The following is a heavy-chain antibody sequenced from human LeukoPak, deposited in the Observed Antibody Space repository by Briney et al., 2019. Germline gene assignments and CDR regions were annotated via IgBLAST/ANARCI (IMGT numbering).Heavy chain of an antibody. J-gene: IGHJ5*02. D-gene: IGHD2-2*01. Sequence: ASVSVSCKSSVYTFTYYYVHWVRQAPGQGLEWMGWINANNGDTNYAQKFQGRVTMTRDTSISTAYMDLTRLRSDDTAVYYCARVSPIYQLFFWFDPWGQGTLVTVSS. CDR2: INANNGDT. V-gene: IGHV1-2*02. CDR3: ARVSPIYQLFFWFDP. CDR1: VYTFTYYY.